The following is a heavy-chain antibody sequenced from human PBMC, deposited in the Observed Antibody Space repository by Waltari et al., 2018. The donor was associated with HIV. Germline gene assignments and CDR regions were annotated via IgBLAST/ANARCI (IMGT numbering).Heavy chain of an antibody. CDR1: GYTFREYD. CDR2: MNSDSGNT. CDR3: TVSHRDAVFGDH. D-gene: IGHD3-16*01. J-gene: IGHJ1*01. V-gene: IGHV1-8*01. Sequence: QVQLVQSGATLKEPGASVKVSCKTSGYTFREYDVNWVRQATGQGLEWMGWMNSDSGNTGYAQEFKGRVNMTRDTSTGIVSMELTSLSLHDTGVYYCTVSHRDAVFGDHWGQGTQVTVSS.